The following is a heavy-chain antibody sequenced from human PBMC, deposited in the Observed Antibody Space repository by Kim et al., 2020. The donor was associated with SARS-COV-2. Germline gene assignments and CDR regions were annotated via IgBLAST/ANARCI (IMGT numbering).Heavy chain of an antibody. CDR1: GFTFDDYA. CDR3: AKESCSSTSCYGVLGWFDP. D-gene: IGHD2-2*01. V-gene: IGHV3-9*01. CDR2: ISWDSGSI. J-gene: IGHJ5*02. Sequence: GGSLRLSCAASGFTFDDYAMHWVRQAPGKGLEWVSGISWDSGSICYADAVKGRFTISSDHAKNSLYLQMNSLRAEDTALYYCAKESCSSTSCYGVLGWFDPWGQGTLVTVSS.